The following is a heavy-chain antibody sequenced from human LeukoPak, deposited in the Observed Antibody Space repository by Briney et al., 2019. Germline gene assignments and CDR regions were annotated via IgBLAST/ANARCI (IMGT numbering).Heavy chain of an antibody. Sequence: SETLSLTCTVSGDSISRGSYSWSWIRQPAGKGLEWIGLIYTSGSPNYNPSLKSRVAISVDTSNNQFSLKLSSVTAADTAVYYCARGRGYSSLRGHGTQVTVSS. J-gene: IGHJ4*01. CDR1: GDSISRGSYS. CDR2: IYTSGSP. CDR3: ARGRGYSSL. V-gene: IGHV4-61*02. D-gene: IGHD5-18*01.